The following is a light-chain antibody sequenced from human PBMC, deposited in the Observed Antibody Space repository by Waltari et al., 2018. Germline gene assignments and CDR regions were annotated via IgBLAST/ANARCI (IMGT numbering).Light chain of an antibody. CDR3: QVWDNSSDHVV. J-gene: IGLJ3*02. Sequence: SYALAQPPSVSVAPGQTAKITCGGDNIGYKGVHWYQQKPGQAPLLVNYDDYDRPAGIPERFSGANSGNTATLTIRRVEAGDEADYYCQVWDNSSDHVVFGGGTKLTVL. V-gene: IGLV3-21*02. CDR2: DDY. CDR1: NIGYKG.